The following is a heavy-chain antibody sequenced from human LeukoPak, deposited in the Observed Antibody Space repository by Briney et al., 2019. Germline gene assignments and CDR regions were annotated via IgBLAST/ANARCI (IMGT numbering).Heavy chain of an antibody. CDR2: IKQDGSEK. Sequence: GGSLRLSCAASGFTFSSYWMSWVRQAPGKGLEWVANIKQDGSEKYYVDSVKGRFTISRDNAKNSLYLQMNSLRAEDTAVYYSARVGGLDWLTVDVFDPWGQGTLVTVSS. J-gene: IGHJ5*02. D-gene: IGHD3-9*01. V-gene: IGHV3-7*01. CDR3: ARVGGLDWLTVDVFDP. CDR1: GFTFSSYW.